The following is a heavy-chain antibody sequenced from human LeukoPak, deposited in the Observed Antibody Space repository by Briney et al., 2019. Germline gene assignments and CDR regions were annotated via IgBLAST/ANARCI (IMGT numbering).Heavy chain of an antibody. V-gene: IGHV3-23*01. J-gene: IGHJ4*02. CDR1: GFTFSSYA. CDR2: ISGSGGST. D-gene: IGHD3-10*01. CDR3: AKDSSVYGSGIIDY. Sequence: GGSLRLSCAASGFTFSSYAMSWVRQAPGKGLEWVSAISGSGGSTYYADSVKGRFTISRDNSKNTLYLQMNSLRGEDTAVYYCAKDSSVYGSGIIDYWGQGTLVTVSS.